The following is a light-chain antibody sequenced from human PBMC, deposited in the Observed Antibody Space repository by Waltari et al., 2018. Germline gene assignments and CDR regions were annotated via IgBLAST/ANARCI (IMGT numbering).Light chain of an antibody. CDR2: AAS. J-gene: IGKJ1*01. V-gene: IGKV1-NL1*01. CDR1: QGISNS. CDR3: QQYYTTPRT. Sequence: LQINQSPSSLSASVGDRVTITCRASQGISNSLAWYQQKPGKAPKLLLYAASRLESGVPSRFSGSGSGTDYTLTISSLQPEDFATYYCQQYYTTPRTFGQGTKVEIK.